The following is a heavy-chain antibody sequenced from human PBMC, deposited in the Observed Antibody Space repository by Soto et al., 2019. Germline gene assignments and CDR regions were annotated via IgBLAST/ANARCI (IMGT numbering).Heavy chain of an antibody. D-gene: IGHD3-3*01. V-gene: IGHV4-59*01. CDR1: GGSLRSYY. CDR2: IYYSGST. Sequence: SETLSLTCTVSGGSLRSYYWSLIRPPPGKGLEWIGYIYYSGSTNYNPSLKSRVTISVDTSKNQFSLELSSLRPEDTAVYYCAGNLNYDFWSGHEPGCMDVWGQGTTVTVSS. CDR3: AGNLNYDFWSGHEPGCMDV. J-gene: IGHJ6*02.